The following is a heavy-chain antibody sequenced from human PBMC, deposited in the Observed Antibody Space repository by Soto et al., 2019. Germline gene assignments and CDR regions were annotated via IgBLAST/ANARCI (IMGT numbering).Heavy chain of an antibody. CDR3: ARTYYDSSAYFDY. J-gene: IGHJ4*02. CDR1: GFSLSSYS. CDR2: ISSSSNYI. V-gene: IGHV3-21*01. Sequence: GASVKVSCAASGFSLSSYSMNWVRQAPGKGLEWVSSISSSSNYIYHADSVKGRFTISRDNAKNSLYLQMNALRAEDTAVYYCARTYYDSSAYFDYWGQGTLVTVSS. D-gene: IGHD3-22*01.